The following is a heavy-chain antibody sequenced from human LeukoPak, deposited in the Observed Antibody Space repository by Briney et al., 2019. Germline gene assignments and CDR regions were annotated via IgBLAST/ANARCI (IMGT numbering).Heavy chain of an antibody. CDR3: ARGVSSGSDY. CDR1: GVSISSSSYY. Sequence: SETLSLTCTVSGVSISSSSYYWGWVRQPPGKGLEWIGSIYYSGSTSYNPSLKSRVTISVDTSKNQFSLKLCSVTAVDTAVYYCARGVSSGSDYWGQGTLVTVSS. J-gene: IGHJ4*02. D-gene: IGHD3-10*01. V-gene: IGHV4-39*07. CDR2: IYYSGST.